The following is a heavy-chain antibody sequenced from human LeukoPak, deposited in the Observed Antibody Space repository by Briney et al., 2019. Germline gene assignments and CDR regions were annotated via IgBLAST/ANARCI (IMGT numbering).Heavy chain of an antibody. Sequence: ASVKVSCKTSGYTLADYFIHWVRQAPGQGLEWMGSINANSGGTEYQQKFQGRVTMTRDTSISTAYVEVNWLISDDTAIYYCARDVSSTPNWEFDYWGQGTLVTVSS. J-gene: IGHJ4*02. D-gene: IGHD1-26*01. CDR3: ARDVSSTPNWEFDY. CDR1: GYTLADYF. CDR2: INANSGGT. V-gene: IGHV1-2*02.